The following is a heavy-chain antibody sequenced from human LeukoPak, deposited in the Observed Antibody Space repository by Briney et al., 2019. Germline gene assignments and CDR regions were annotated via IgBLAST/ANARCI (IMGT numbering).Heavy chain of an antibody. J-gene: IGHJ4*02. CDR2: ISHTGDSV. Sequence: GGSLRLSCAASGFTFSESYMTWIRQAPGKGLELVSYISHTGDSVYYADSVKGRFTISRDNSKNTLYLQMNTLRAEDTAVYYCARSGRRGYSYGYRFKYYFDYWGQGTLVTVSS. CDR3: ARSGRRGYSYGYRFKYYFDY. D-gene: IGHD5-18*01. V-gene: IGHV3-11*04. CDR1: GFTFSESY.